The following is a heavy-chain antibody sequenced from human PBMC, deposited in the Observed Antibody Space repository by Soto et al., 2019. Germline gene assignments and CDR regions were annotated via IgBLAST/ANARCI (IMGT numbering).Heavy chain of an antibody. Sequence: QLQLQESGPGLVKPSETLSLTCTVSGGSISSSSYYWGWIRQPPGKGLEWIGSIYYSGSTYYNPSLKSRVTISVDTSKSQFSLKLSSVTAADTAVYYCARHESNDYVWGSYRYRLAAFDIWGQGTMVTVSS. CDR2: IYYSGST. D-gene: IGHD3-16*02. CDR3: ARHESNDYVWGSYRYRLAAFDI. V-gene: IGHV4-39*01. CDR1: GGSISSSSYY. J-gene: IGHJ3*02.